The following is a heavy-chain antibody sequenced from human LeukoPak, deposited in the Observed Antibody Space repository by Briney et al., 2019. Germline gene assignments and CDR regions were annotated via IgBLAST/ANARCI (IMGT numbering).Heavy chain of an antibody. D-gene: IGHD5-12*01. CDR1: GFTFGDYS. Sequence: GGSLRLSCAASGFTFGDYSMNWVRQAPGKGLEWVSSISSSSSYIYYADSVKGRFTISRDNAKNSLYLQMNSLRAEDTAVYHCARRYSGYDSYADYWGQGTLVTVSS. J-gene: IGHJ4*02. CDR2: ISSSSSYI. V-gene: IGHV3-21*01. CDR3: ARRYSGYDSYADY.